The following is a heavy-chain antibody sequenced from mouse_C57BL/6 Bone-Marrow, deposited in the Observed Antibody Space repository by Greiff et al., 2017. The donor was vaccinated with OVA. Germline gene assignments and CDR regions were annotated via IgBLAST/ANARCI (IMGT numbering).Heavy chain of an antibody. CDR3: ARHGANWDYFDY. Sequence: LQQSGGGLVKPGGSLKLSCAASGFTFSSYTMSWVRQTPEKRLEWVATISGGGGNTYYPDSVKGRFTISRDNAKNTLYLQMSSLRSEDTALYYCARHGANWDYFDYWGQGTTLTVSS. D-gene: IGHD4-1*01. CDR1: GFTFSSYT. J-gene: IGHJ2*01. V-gene: IGHV5-9*01. CDR2: ISGGGGNT.